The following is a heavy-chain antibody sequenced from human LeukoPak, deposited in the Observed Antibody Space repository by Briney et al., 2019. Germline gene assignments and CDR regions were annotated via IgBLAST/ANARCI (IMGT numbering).Heavy chain of an antibody. D-gene: IGHD3-22*01. J-gene: IGHJ4*02. CDR3: AKVYYYDSSGYLDY. CDR2: INTDGSST. V-gene: IGHV3-74*01. CDR1: GFMFSNYW. Sequence: PGGSLRLSCAASGFMFSNYWMHWVRQAPGKGLVWVSRINTDGSSTNYADSVTGRFTISRDNAENTLYLQMNSLRAEDTAVYYCAKVYYYDSSGYLDYWGQGTLVTVSS.